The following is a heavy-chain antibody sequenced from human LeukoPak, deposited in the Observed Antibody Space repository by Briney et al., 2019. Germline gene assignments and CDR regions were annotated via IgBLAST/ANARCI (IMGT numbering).Heavy chain of an antibody. CDR2: IYYSGST. J-gene: IGHJ5*02. V-gene: IGHV4-39*07. Sequence: NPSETLSLTCTVSGGSISSSSYYWGWIRQPPGKGLEWFGRIYYSGSTYYSPALKSPVTISVDTSKNQFSLKLSAVTAADTAVYYCARGGRTRRRDTRPEWFDPWGQGSLVTVSS. D-gene: IGHD3-16*02. CDR1: GGSISSSSYY. CDR3: ARGGRTRRRDTRPEWFDP.